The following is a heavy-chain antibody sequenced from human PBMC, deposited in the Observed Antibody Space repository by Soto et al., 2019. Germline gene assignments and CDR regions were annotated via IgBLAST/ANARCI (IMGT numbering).Heavy chain of an antibody. CDR2: ISSSSSYI. D-gene: IGHD2-15*01. J-gene: IGHJ5*02. V-gene: IGHV3-21*01. CDR1: GFTFSSYS. CDR3: ARGCGGTCYRWFDP. Sequence: GGSLRLSCAASGFTFSSYSMKWVRQAPGKGLEWVSSISSSSSYIYYADSLKGRFTISRDNAKNSLYLQMNSLRAEDTAVYYCARGCGGTCYRWFDPWGQGTLVTVSS.